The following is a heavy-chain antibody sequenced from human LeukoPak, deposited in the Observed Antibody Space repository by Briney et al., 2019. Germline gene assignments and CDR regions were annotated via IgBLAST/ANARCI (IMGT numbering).Heavy chain of an antibody. Sequence: SETLSLTCTVSGGSISNYYWSWIRQPAGKGLEWIGRIYSSGTTNSNPSLTSRVTMPVDTSKNQFSLKLSSVTAADTAVYYCARGSSGWYSIDYWGQGILVTVSS. CDR3: ARGSSGWYSIDY. CDR1: GGSISNYY. D-gene: IGHD6-19*01. V-gene: IGHV4-4*07. J-gene: IGHJ4*02. CDR2: IYSSGTT.